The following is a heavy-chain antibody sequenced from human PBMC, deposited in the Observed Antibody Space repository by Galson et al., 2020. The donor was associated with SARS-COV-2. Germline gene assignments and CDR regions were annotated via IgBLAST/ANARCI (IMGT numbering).Heavy chain of an antibody. CDR1: GFTFGDYA. CDR3: SRDEFGTGSTFDP. V-gene: IGHV3-49*03. Sequence: GGSLRLSCTGYGFTFGDYAMSWFRQAPGKGPEWVGFIKNKAYGGTTEYAASVRGRFIISRDDSKRIAYLQMNSLKTEDTAVYYCSRDEFGTGSTFDPWGQGTLVTVSS. J-gene: IGHJ5*02. CDR2: IKNKAYGGTT. D-gene: IGHD3-10*01.